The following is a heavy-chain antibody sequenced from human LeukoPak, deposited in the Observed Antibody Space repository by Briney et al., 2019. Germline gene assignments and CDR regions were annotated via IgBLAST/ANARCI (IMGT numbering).Heavy chain of an antibody. CDR3: AREGSSWNPPDN. CDR1: GGSISSYY. Sequence: SETLSLTCTVSGGSISSYYWSWIRQPPGKGLEWIGYIYYSGSTNYNPSLKSRVTISVDTSKNQFSLKLSSVTAADTAVYYCAREGSSWNPPDNWGQGTLVTVSS. J-gene: IGHJ4*02. V-gene: IGHV4-59*01. CDR2: IYYSGST. D-gene: IGHD6-13*01.